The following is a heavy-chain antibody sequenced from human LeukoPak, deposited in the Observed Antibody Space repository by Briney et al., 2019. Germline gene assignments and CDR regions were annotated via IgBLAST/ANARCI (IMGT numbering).Heavy chain of an antibody. CDR2: INPNSGGT. D-gene: IGHD3-16*01. J-gene: IGHJ6*03. CDR1: GYTFTGYY. Sequence: GSVKVSFKTSGYTFTGYYIHWVRQAPGQGLEWMGWINPNSGGTTCAQKFHGRVTMTRDTSISTAYMELTRLRSDDTAVYYCARGGDADYYYYYHSMDVWGKGTTVTVSS. CDR3: ARGGDADYYYYYHSMDV. V-gene: IGHV1-2*02.